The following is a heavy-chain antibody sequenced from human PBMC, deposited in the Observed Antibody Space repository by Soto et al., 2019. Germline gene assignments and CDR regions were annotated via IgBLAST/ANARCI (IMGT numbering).Heavy chain of an antibody. CDR3: ARMPHSGDGRFDY. Sequence: ASVKVSCKASGGTFSSYAISWVRQAPGQGLEWMGGIIPIFGTANYAQKFQGRVTITADESTSTAYMELSSLRSEDTAVYYCARMPHSGDGRFDYWGQGTLVTVS. CDR1: GGTFSSYA. D-gene: IGHD1-26*01. J-gene: IGHJ4*02. V-gene: IGHV1-69*13. CDR2: IIPIFGTA.